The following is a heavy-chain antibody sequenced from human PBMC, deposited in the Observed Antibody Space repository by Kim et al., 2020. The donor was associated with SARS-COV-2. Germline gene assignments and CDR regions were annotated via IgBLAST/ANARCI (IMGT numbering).Heavy chain of an antibody. CDR3: ARGSTYFSFDR. CDR1: GFTISRNY. Sequence: GGSLRLSCAATGFTISRNYMSWVRQAPGKGLEWVSMFYSGGSTYYAESVKGRFTISRDDIMNTLHLEMNDLRADDAGVYYCARGSTYFSFDRWGLGTLVTVSS. V-gene: IGHV3-53*01. D-gene: IGHD2-21*01. CDR2: FYSGGST. J-gene: IGHJ4*02.